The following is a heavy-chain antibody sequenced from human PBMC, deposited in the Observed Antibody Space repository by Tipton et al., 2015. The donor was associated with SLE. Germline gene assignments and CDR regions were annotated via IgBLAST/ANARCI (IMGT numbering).Heavy chain of an antibody. V-gene: IGHV3-7*01. Sequence: SLRLSCEASGFTFSNYWMNWVRQAPGKGLEWVASIKKDGSDKYYVDSVKGRFTISRDNANNSLFLQMNSLRAEDTAVYYCARDEYSSSWGDYYYYMDVWGTGTTVTVSS. CDR2: IKKDGSDK. J-gene: IGHJ6*03. D-gene: IGHD6-13*01. CDR3: ARDEYSSSWGDYYYYMDV. CDR1: GFTFSNYW.